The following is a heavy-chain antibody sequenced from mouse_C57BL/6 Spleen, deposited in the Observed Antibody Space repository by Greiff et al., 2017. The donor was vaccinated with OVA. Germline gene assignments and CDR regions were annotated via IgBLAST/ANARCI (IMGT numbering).Heavy chain of an antibody. V-gene: IGHV2-2*01. Sequence: VKVEESGPGLVQPSQSLSITCTVSGFSLTSYGVHWVRQSPGKGLEWLGVIWSGGSTDYNAAFISRLSISKDNSKSQVFFKMNSLQADDTAIYYCARDYYGSRELYFDVWGTGTTVTVSS. CDR1: GFSLTSYG. D-gene: IGHD1-1*01. CDR3: ARDYYGSRELYFDV. J-gene: IGHJ1*03. CDR2: IWSGGST.